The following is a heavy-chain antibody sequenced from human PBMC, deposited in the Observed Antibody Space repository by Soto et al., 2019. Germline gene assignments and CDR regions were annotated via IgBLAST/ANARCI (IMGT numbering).Heavy chain of an antibody. Sequence: QVQLVESGGGVVQPGRSLRLSCAASGFTFSSYGMHWVRQAPGKGLEWVAVIWYDGSQKYYADSVKGRFTISRDNSKNKLCLQLNSLRAADTAVFYCARDTIFGVVTRSGGAFDIWGQGTMVTVSS. CDR3: ARDTIFGVVTRSGGAFDI. D-gene: IGHD3-3*01. V-gene: IGHV3-33*01. CDR2: IWYDGSQK. J-gene: IGHJ3*02. CDR1: GFTFSSYG.